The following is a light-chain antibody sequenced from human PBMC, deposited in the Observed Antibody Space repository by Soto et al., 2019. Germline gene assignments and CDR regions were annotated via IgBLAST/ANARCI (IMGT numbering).Light chain of an antibody. CDR3: SSYAASNSLI. J-gene: IGLJ2*01. Sequence: QSVLTQPPSASGSPGQSVTISCTGTSSDVGGYNYVSWYQQHPGKAPKLMIYEVTKRPSGVPDRFSGSKSGNTASLTVSGLQAEDEAEYYCSSYAASNSLIFGGGTKLTVL. CDR2: EVT. CDR1: SSDVGGYNY. V-gene: IGLV2-8*01.